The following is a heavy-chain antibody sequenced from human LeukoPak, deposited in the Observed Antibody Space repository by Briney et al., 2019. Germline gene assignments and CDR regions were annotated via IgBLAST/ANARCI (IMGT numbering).Heavy chain of an antibody. CDR1: GGSFSGYY. J-gene: IGHJ5*02. V-gene: IGHV4-34*01. D-gene: IGHD5-18*01. CDR2: INHSGST. Sequence: SETLSLTCAVYGGSFSGYYWSWIRQPPGKGLEWIGEINHSGSTNYNPSLKSRVTISVDTSKNQFSLKLSSVTAADTAVYYCARDGRIQLRPRFDPWGQGTLVTVSS. CDR3: ARDGRIQLRPRFDP.